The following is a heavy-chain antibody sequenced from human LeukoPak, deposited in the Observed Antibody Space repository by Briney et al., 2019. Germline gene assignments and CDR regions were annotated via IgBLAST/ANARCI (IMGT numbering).Heavy chain of an antibody. J-gene: IGHJ3*02. D-gene: IGHD3-22*01. Sequence: ASVKVSCKASGYTFTSYGISWVRQAPGQGLEWMGWISAYNGNTNYAQKLQGRVTMTTDTSTSTAYMELRSLRSDGTAVYYCASRRNYYDSNGYYWDDAFDIWGQGTMVTVSS. V-gene: IGHV1-18*01. CDR3: ASRRNYYDSNGYYWDDAFDI. CDR1: GYTFTSYG. CDR2: ISAYNGNT.